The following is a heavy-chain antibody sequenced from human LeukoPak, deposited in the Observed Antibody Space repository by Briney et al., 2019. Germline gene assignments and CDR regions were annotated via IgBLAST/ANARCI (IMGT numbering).Heavy chain of an antibody. V-gene: IGHV1-2*02. J-gene: IGHJ3*02. Sequence: ASVTVSCKSSGHTLSSYYLHWVRQAPGQGLEWMGWINSNNGGTHYAQKFQGRVTMTRDTSISTAYMELSRLKSDDTAVYYCARKFSDPFEIWGQGTMVTVSS. CDR2: INSNNGGT. CDR1: GHTLSSYY. CDR3: ARKFSDPFEI. D-gene: IGHD3-3*02.